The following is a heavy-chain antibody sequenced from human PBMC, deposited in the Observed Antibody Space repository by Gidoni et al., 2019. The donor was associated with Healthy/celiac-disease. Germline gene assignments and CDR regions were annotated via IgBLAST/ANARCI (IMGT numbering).Heavy chain of an antibody. D-gene: IGHD6-6*01. J-gene: IGHJ6*02. CDR2: INHSGST. V-gene: IGHV4-34*01. CDR3: ARGRRQLVDGMDV. CDR1: GGSFSGYY. Sequence: QVQLQQWGAGLLKPAETLSLTCAVHGGSFSGYYWSWIRQPPGKGLEWIGEINHSGSTNYNPSLKSRVTISVDTPKNQFSLKLSSVTAADTAVYYCARGRRQLVDGMDVWGQGTTVTVSS.